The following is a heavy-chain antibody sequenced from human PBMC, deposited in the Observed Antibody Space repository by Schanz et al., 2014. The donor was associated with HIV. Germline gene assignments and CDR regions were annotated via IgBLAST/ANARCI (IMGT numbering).Heavy chain of an antibody. Sequence: QVQLVESGGGVVQPGRSLRLSCAASGFTFSSYGMHWVRQVPGKGLEWVAVIWFDGSNKYYGDSVKGRFTISRDNSKNTLYLQMNSLRPEDTAVYYCAKDAGGAMDVWGQGTTVTVSS. J-gene: IGHJ6*02. V-gene: IGHV3-33*03. CDR1: GFTFSSYG. CDR2: IWFDGSNK. CDR3: AKDAGGAMDV. D-gene: IGHD3-16*01.